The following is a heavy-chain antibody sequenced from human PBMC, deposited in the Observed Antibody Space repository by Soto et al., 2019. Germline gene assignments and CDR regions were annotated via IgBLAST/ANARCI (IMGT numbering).Heavy chain of an antibody. CDR3: ARDFAYFDS. CDR2: VYHTGRT. V-gene: IGHV4-61*08. J-gene: IGHJ4*02. D-gene: IGHD3-3*01. Sequence: PSETLSLTCTVSGGSIRSAGHYWSWIRQHPGKGLEWIGYVYHTGRTSYNPSLKSRVSISMDTSKNQFSLNLDSVTAADTAVYFCARDFAYFDSWGQGTLVTVSS. CDR1: GGSIRSAGHY.